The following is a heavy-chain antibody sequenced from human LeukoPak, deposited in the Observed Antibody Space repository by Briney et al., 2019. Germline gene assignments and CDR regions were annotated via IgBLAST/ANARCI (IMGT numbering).Heavy chain of an antibody. D-gene: IGHD6-13*01. CDR3: AKDIAAAGTELWYFDL. V-gene: IGHV3-7*03. CDR2: IKQDGSEK. CDR1: GFTFSSYW. J-gene: IGHJ2*01. Sequence: PGGSLRLSCAASGFTFSSYWMSWVRQAPGKGLEWVANIKQDGSEKYYVDSVKGRFTISRDNAKNSLYLQMNSLRAEDTAVYYCAKDIAAAGTELWYFDLWGRGTLVTVSS.